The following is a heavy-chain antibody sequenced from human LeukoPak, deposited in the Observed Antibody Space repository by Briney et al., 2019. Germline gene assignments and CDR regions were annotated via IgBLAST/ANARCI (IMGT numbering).Heavy chain of an antibody. CDR2: INHSGSI. V-gene: IGHV4-34*01. J-gene: IGHJ5*02. D-gene: IGHD2-8*01. Sequence: PSETLSLTCAVYGGSFSGYYWSWIRQPPGKGLEWIGEINHSGSINYNPSLKSRVTISVDTSKNQFSLKLSSVTAADTAVYYCARDCTNGVCYGFGFDPWGQGTLVTVSS. CDR1: GGSFSGYY. CDR3: ARDCTNGVCYGFGFDP.